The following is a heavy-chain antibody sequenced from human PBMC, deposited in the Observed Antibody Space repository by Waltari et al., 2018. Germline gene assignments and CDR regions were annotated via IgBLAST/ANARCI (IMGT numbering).Heavy chain of an antibody. CDR1: GFSLSTTGVG. CDR3: AHTEQFAPAVWFGP. CDR2: IYWNDDK. D-gene: IGHD6-19*01. J-gene: IGHJ5*02. Sequence: QITFTESGPTLVKPTQTLTLTCTCAGFSLSTTGVGVGWLRQPPGKALEWLANIYWNDDKRYSPSLKSRLTITKDTSKNQVVLTMTNVDPVDTATYFCAHTEQFAPAVWFGPWGQGTLVAVSS. V-gene: IGHV2-5*01.